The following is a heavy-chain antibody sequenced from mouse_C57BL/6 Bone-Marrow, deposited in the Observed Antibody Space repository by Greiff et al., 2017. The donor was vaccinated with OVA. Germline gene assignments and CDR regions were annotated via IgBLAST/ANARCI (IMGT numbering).Heavy chain of an antibody. CDR1: GYTFTDYY. Sequence: VQLQQSGAELVRPGASVKLSCKASGYTFTDYYINWVKQRPGQGLEWIARIYPGSGNTYYNEKFKGKATLTAEKSSSTAYMQLSSLTSEDSAVYFCASDYYGSEGFAYWGQGTLVTVSA. V-gene: IGHV1-76*01. J-gene: IGHJ3*01. CDR2: IYPGSGNT. CDR3: ASDYYGSEGFAY. D-gene: IGHD1-1*01.